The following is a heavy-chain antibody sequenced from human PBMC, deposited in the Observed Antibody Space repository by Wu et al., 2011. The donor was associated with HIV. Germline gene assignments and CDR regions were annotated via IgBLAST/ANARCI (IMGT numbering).Heavy chain of an antibody. V-gene: IGHV1-69*14. J-gene: IGHJ5*02. D-gene: IGHD2-21*01. Sequence: QVQLEQSGAEVKKPGSSVKVSCKASGGNFNSHVINWVRQAPGQGLEWMGGIIPIFGTANYAQKFQGRVTISADKSTNTAYIEVRSLRSEDMSMYYCAGDLGGDEDTWGQGTLVTVSS. CDR3: AGDLGGDEDT. CDR1: GGNFNSHV. CDR2: IIPIFGTA.